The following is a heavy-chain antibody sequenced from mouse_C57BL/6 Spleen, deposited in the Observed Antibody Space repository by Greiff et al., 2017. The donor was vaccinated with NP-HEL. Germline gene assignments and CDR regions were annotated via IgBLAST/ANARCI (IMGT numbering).Heavy chain of an antibody. CDR1: GFTFSSYG. J-gene: IGHJ3*01. Sequence: EVMLVESGGDLVKPGGSLKLSCAASGFTFSSYGMSWVRQTPDKRLEWVATISSGGSYTYYPDSVKGRFTISRDNAKNTLYLQMSSLKSEDTAMYYCARHGGGNYQAWFAYWGQGTLVTVSA. CDR2: ISSGGSYT. V-gene: IGHV5-6*01. D-gene: IGHD2-1*01. CDR3: ARHGGGNYQAWFAY.